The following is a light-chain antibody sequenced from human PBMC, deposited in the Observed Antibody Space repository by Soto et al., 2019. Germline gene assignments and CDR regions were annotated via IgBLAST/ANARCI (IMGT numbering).Light chain of an antibody. CDR3: ATWDDSLNGYV. CDR2: SNN. Sequence: LTQPPSASGTPGQRVTISCSGSSSNIGSNVVNWFQQLPGTAPKLRIYSNNQRPSGVPDRFSGSKSGTSASLAISGLQSEDEADYYCATWDDSLNGYVFGTGTKVTVL. CDR1: SSNIGSNV. V-gene: IGLV1-44*01. J-gene: IGLJ1*01.